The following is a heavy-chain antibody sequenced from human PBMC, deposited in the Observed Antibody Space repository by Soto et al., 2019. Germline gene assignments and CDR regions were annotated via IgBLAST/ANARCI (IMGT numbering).Heavy chain of an antibody. V-gene: IGHV1-69*02. CDR2: IIPVLSMS. D-gene: IGHD3-10*01. CDR1: GDTFSSYT. J-gene: IGHJ4*02. Sequence: QVQLVQSGAEVKKPGSSVKVSCKASGDTFSSYTLVWVRQAPGHGLEWVGRIIPVLSMSNSAPKFQGRVSIFADKSTDTAHMELRNLRSDDTAVYYCARSYGSGSRPFDYWGQGTLVTVSS. CDR3: ARSYGSGSRPFDY.